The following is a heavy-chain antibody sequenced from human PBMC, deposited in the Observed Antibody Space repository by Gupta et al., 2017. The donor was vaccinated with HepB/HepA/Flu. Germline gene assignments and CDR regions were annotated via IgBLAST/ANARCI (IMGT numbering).Heavy chain of an antibody. V-gene: IGHV3-23*01. D-gene: IGHD6-13*01. CDR3: ARREGGYYMDV. CDR2: ITETGHET. CDR1: GFTFSSYA. Sequence: EVQLLESGGGLVQPGGSLRLSCAASGFTFSSYAMRWVRQAPGKGLEYVSSITETGHETYYADSVKGRFTISRDNSKNTLYLQMSSLRAEDTAVYYCARREGGYYMDVWGKGTTVTVSS. J-gene: IGHJ6*03.